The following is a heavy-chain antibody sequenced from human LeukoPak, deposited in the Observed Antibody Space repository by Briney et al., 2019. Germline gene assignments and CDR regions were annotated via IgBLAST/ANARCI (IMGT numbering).Heavy chain of an antibody. CDR2: IGANNGRT. V-gene: IGHV1-18*01. Sequence: ASVKVSCKPSGYTFTTYGISWVRQAPGQGLEWMGFIGANNGRTQIPEKFQGRVTMTRDTSTSTAYMELRNLRSDDTAEYYCARDSGSGSWSVYWGQGTLVTVSS. J-gene: IGHJ4*02. D-gene: IGHD1-26*01. CDR3: ARDSGSGSWSVY. CDR1: GYTFTTYG.